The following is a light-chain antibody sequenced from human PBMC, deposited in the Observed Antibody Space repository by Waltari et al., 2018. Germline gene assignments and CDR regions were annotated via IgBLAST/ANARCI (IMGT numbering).Light chain of an antibody. V-gene: IGLV2-8*01. CDR2: EVS. CDR3: ASYAGNNNFV. J-gene: IGLJ1*01. Sequence: QSALTQPPSSSGSPGQSVSISCTGTSSALGAYNSVSWYQNHPGKAPKRMISEVSKRPSGVTDRFSGSKSGNTASLTVSGLQAEDEADYYCASYAGNNNFVFGSGTKVTVL. CDR1: SSALGAYNS.